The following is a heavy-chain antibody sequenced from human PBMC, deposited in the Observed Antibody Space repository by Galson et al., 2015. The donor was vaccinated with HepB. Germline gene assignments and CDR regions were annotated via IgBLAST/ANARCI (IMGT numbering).Heavy chain of an antibody. Sequence: SLRLSCAASGFIFSDYHMIWIRQAPGKGLEWISYISSSGRMKYYADSVKGRFTVSRDNAKNSLYLQIDSLRAEDTAVYYCAKEGGFNHDERSHYYYGMDVWGQGTTVTVSS. V-gene: IGHV3-11*01. D-gene: IGHD5-12*01. CDR2: ISSSGRMK. J-gene: IGHJ6*02. CDR3: AKEGGFNHDERSHYYYGMDV. CDR1: GFIFSDYH.